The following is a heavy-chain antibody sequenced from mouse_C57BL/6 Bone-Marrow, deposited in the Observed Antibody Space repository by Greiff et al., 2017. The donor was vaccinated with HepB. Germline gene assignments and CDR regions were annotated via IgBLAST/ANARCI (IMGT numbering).Heavy chain of an antibody. CDR2: ITHSGET. CDR1: GFPITSGYY. D-gene: IGHD1-1*01. V-gene: IGHV12-3*01. J-gene: IGHJ3*01. CDR3: AGVLGTTGFAY. Sequence: QVQLQQSGPGLVKPSQSLFLTCSITGFPITSGYYWIWIRQSPGKPLEWMGYITHSGETFYNPSLQSPISITRETSKNQFFLQLNSVTTEDTAMYYCAGVLGTTGFAYWGQGTLVTVSA.